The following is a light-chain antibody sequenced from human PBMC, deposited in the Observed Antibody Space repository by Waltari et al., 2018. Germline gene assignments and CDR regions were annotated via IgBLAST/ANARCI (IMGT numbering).Light chain of an antibody. V-gene: IGLV8-61*01. Sequence: QTVVTQEPSFSVSPGGTVTLTCGLSSGSVSTSYYPSWYQQTPGQAPRTLIYSTNTRWSGVPDRFSGSILGNKAALTITGAQADDESDYYCLLYISGDIWVFGGGTKLTVL. CDR3: LLYISGDIWV. J-gene: IGLJ3*02. CDR1: SGSVSTSYY. CDR2: STN.